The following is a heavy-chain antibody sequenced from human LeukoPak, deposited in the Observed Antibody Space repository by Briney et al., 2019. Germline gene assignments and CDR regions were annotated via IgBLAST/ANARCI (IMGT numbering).Heavy chain of an antibody. Sequence: PGRSLRLSCAASGFTFSSYGMHWVRQAPGKGLEWVAVIWYDGSNKYYADSVKGRFTISRDNSKNTLYLQMNSLRAEDTAVYYCARLIHDYGDPDAFDIWGQGPMVTVSS. CDR1: GFTFSSYG. CDR2: IWYDGSNK. J-gene: IGHJ3*02. D-gene: IGHD4-17*01. CDR3: ARLIHDYGDPDAFDI. V-gene: IGHV3-33*01.